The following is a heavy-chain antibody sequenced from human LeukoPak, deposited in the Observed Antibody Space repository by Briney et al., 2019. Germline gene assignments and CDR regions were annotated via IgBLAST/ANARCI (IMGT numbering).Heavy chain of an antibody. V-gene: IGHV4-59*12. CDR2: IYYSGST. CDR3: ARAEVRDGYNRYYFDY. Sequence: KTSETLSLTCTVSGGSISSYYWSWIRQPPGKGLEWIGYIYYSGSTNYNPSLKSRVTMSVDTSKNQFSLKLSSVTAADTAVYYCARAEVRDGYNRYYFDYWGQGTLVTVSS. J-gene: IGHJ4*02. CDR1: GGSISSYY. D-gene: IGHD5-24*01.